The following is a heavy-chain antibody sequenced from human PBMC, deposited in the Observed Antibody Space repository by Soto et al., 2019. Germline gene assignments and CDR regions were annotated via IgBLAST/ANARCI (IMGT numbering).Heavy chain of an antibody. V-gene: IGHV4-59*12. CDR3: AKDSFPGLVEYYRYGMDV. CDR1: GGSISSYY. Sequence: TLSLTCTVSGGSISSYYWSWIRQPPGKGLEWIGYIYYSGSTNYNPSLKSRVTISVDTSKNQFSLKLSSVTAADTAVYYCAKDSFPGLVEYYRYGMDVWGQGTTVTVSS. CDR2: IYYSGST. J-gene: IGHJ6*02.